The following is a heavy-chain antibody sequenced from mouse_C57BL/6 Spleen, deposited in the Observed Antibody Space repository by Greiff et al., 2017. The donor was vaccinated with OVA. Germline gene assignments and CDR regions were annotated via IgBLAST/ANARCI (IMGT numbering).Heavy chain of an antibody. V-gene: IGHV1-26*01. J-gene: IGHJ2*01. CDR2: INPNNGGT. CDR3: ARGLYSNFFFDD. CDR1: GYTFTDYY. Sequence: VQLQQSGPELVKPGASVKISCKASGYTFTDYYMNWVKQRHGKSLEWIGDINPNNGGTSYNQKFKGKATLTVDKSSSTAYMRLSSLTSEDSAVDYCARGLYSNFFFDDWGKGTTLTVSS. D-gene: IGHD2-5*01.